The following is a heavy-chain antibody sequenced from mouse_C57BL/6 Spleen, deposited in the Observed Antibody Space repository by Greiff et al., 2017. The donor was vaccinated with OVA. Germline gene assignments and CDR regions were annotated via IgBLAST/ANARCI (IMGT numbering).Heavy chain of an antibody. D-gene: IGHD2-14*01. CDR3: ASGYRGYAMDY. Sequence: QVQLQQPGAELVKPGASVKLSCKASGYTFTSYWMQWVKQRPGQGLEWIGEIDPSDSYTNYNQKFKGKATLTVDTSSSTAYMQLSSLTSEDSAVYYCASGYRGYAMDYWGQGTSVTVSS. CDR1: GYTFTSYW. CDR2: IDPSDSYT. J-gene: IGHJ4*01. V-gene: IGHV1-50*01.